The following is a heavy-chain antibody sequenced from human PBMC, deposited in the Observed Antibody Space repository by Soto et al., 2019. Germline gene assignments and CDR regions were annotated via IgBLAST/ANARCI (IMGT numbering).Heavy chain of an antibody. D-gene: IGHD3-10*01. V-gene: IGHV4-34*01. CDR3: ARGGITMAWNYYYYGMDV. Sequence: SETLSLTCAVSGASVSCQYWIWVRQPPGKGLEWVGEIIPTGSTTYNPSLKSRLSFSLDTSNNHFSLNLSSVSVADTAVYYCARGGITMAWNYYYYGMDVWGQGTTVTGS. CDR2: IIPTGST. J-gene: IGHJ6*02. CDR1: GASVSCQY.